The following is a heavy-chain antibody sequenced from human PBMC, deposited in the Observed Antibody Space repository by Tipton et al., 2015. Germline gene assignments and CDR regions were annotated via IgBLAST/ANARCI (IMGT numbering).Heavy chain of an antibody. V-gene: IGHV4-61*01. Sequence: TLSLTCAVSGGSISSTNWWSWIRQPPGKGLEWIGYISYTDGAHYNPALKSRVTISVGTSKNQFSLTLNSVAAADTAVYYCARDLEHGMDVWGHGTTVTVSS. CDR1: GGSISSTNW. J-gene: IGHJ6*02. CDR3: ARDLEHGMDV. CDR2: ISYTDGA. D-gene: IGHD5-24*01.